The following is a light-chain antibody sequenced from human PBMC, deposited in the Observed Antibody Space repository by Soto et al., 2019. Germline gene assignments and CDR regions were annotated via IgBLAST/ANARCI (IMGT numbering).Light chain of an antibody. V-gene: IGKV3-20*01. CDR2: GAS. CDR1: QSVRSNY. J-gene: IGKJ2*01. Sequence: EIVLTQSPGTLSLSPGERATLSCRASQSVRSNYLAWYQQKPGQAPSLLIYGASTRATGIPDRFSGSGSATDYTLTITSLEPAEFAVYYCHQYCSSPGTFGQGTKLEIK. CDR3: HQYCSSPGT.